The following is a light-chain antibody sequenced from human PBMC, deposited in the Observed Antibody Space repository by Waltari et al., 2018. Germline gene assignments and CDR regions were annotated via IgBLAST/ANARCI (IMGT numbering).Light chain of an antibody. CDR2: WAS. Sequence: DIVMTPSPDSLAVFLGARATIHCKSSQSVLYSSNNKNYLAWYQQKPGQPPNLLIYWASTRESGVPDRFSGSGSGSDFTLTISSLQAEDVAVYYCQQFYSTPRTFGQGTKLEI. J-gene: IGKJ2*02. CDR3: QQFYSTPRT. CDR1: QSVLYSSNNKNY. V-gene: IGKV4-1*01.